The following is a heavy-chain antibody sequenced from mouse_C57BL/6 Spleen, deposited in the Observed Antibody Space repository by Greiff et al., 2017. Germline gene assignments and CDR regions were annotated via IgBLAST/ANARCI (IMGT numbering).Heavy chain of an antibody. CDR3: ARGAPYAMDY. J-gene: IGHJ4*01. V-gene: IGHV5-17*01. CDR1: GFTFSDCG. CDR2: ISSGSSTI. Sequence: EVKLVESGGGLVKPGGSLKLSCAASGFTFSDCGMHWVRQAPEKGLEWVAYISSGSSTIYYADPVKGRFTISRDNAKNTLFLQMTSLRSEDTAMYYCARGAPYAMDYWGQGTSVTVSS.